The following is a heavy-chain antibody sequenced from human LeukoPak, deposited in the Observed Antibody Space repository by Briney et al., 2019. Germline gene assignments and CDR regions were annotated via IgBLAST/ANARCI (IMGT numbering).Heavy chain of an antibody. CDR3: ASQVYYYDSSGFLN. CDR1: GGSISSGDYY. J-gene: IGHJ4*02. Sequence: KPSETLSLTCTVSGGSISSGDYYWSWIRQPPGKGLEWIGYTYYSGSTYYNPSLKSRVTISVDTSKNQFSLKLSSVTAADTAVYYCASQVYYYDSSGFLNWGQGTLVTVSS. D-gene: IGHD3-22*01. V-gene: IGHV4-30-4*01. CDR2: TYYSGST.